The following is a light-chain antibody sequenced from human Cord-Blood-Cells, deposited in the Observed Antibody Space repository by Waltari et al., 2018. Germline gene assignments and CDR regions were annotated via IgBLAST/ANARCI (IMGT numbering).Light chain of an antibody. J-gene: IGKJ1*01. CDR3: QQYNSYSRT. Sequence: DIQMTQSPSTLSVSVGDRVTITCRASQSIRSWLAWYQQKPGKAPKLLIYKASSLESGVTSRFSGSGSGTEFTLTISSLQPDDFATYYCQQYNSYSRTFGQGTKVEIK. CDR1: QSIRSW. CDR2: KAS. V-gene: IGKV1-5*03.